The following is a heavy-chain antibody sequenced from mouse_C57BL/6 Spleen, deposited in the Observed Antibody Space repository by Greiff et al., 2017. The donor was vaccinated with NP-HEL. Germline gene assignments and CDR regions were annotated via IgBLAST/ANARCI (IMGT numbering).Heavy chain of an antibody. Sequence: VKLVESGPGLVQPSQSLSITCTVSGFSLTSYGVHWVRQSPGKGLEWLGVIWRGGSTDYNAAFMSRLSITKDNSKSQVFFKMNSLQADDTAIYYCAKLVGRGYAMDYWGQGTSVTVSS. CDR1: GFSLTSYG. V-gene: IGHV2-5*01. CDR3: AKLVGRGYAMDY. D-gene: IGHD1-1*02. J-gene: IGHJ4*01. CDR2: IWRGGST.